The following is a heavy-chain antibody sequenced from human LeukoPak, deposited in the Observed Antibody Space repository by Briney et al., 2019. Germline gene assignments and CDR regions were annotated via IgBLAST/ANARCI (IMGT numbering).Heavy chain of an antibody. V-gene: IGHV3-11*01. D-gene: IGHD3-16*01. CDR2: IGSSGSTI. Sequence: GGSLRLSCAASGFTFSDYYMSWIRQAPGKGLEWVSYIGSSGSTIYYADSVKGRFTISRDNAKNSLYLQMNSLRAEDTAVYYCAKDMSLYAIPYFDYWGQGTLVTVSS. CDR3: AKDMSLYAIPYFDY. CDR1: GFTFSDYY. J-gene: IGHJ4*02.